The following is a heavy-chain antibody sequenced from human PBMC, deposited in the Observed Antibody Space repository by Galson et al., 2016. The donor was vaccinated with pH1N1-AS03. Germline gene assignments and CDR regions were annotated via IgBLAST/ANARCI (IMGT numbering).Heavy chain of an antibody. J-gene: IGHJ4*02. CDR2: IYWDDTK. Sequence: TRAVGVAWIRQPPGKALDWLALIYWDDTKLYSPSLKSRLTITKDTSKNQVVLTMTNLDPVDTATYYCAHTSGWLPDKWGQGALVTVSS. CDR3: AHTSGWLPDK. D-gene: IGHD6-19*01. CDR1: TRAVG. V-gene: IGHV2-5*02.